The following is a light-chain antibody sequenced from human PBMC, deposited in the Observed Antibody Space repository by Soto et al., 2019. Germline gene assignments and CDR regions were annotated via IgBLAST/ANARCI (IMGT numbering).Light chain of an antibody. CDR2: HAS. CDR1: RDVGSD. Sequence: TQSPSSLSASVGEKIIITCRASRDVGSDVSWYQQKPGTAPKLLIYHASTLESGVPSRFSGSGSGTEFTLTISSLQPDDFATYYCQQYNSYSFGQGTKVDIK. V-gene: IGKV1-13*02. J-gene: IGKJ1*01. CDR3: QQYNSYS.